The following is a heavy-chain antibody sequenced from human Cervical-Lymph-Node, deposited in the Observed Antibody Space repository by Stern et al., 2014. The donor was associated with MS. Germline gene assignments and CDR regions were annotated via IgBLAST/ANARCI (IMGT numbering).Heavy chain of an antibody. V-gene: IGHV1-69*17. D-gene: IGHD3-16*01. Sequence: DQLVESGAEVKKPGSSVKVSCQASGDTFTTSAISWVRQAPGQGLEWMGGITPIFGIADYAAKFQARVTINVDRSTSTAYMELRSLRLDDTAVYYCAREVGSLSMDLWGQGTTVTVSS. J-gene: IGHJ6*02. CDR3: AREVGSLSMDL. CDR1: GDTFTTSA. CDR2: ITPIFGIA.